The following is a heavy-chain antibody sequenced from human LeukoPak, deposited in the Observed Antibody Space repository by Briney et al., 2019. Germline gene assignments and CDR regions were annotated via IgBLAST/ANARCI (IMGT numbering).Heavy chain of an antibody. CDR1: GFTFSSYA. J-gene: IGHJ5*02. D-gene: IGHD3-3*01. CDR2: IRASGGTT. Sequence: GGSLRLSCAGSGFTFSSYAMSWVRQAPGKGLEWVSAIRASGGTTFYADSVKGRFTISRDNSKNTLYLQMNSLRADDTAVYYCARDFWSGYPNWFDPWGQGTLVTVSS. V-gene: IGHV3-23*01. CDR3: ARDFWSGYPNWFDP.